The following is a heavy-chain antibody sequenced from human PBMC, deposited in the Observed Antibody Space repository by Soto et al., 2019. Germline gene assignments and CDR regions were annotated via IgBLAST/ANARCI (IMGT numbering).Heavy chain of an antibody. D-gene: IGHD5-12*01. CDR1: GYSFTSYG. V-gene: IGHV5-51*01. CDR3: ARHFGRWLQFSDI. CDR2: IYPGDSDT. Sequence: PXGSLKISCKGCGYSFTSYGIGWVRQMPGKGLEWMGIIYPGDSDTRYSPSFQGQVTISADKSISTAYLQWSSLKASDTAMYYCARHFGRWLQFSDIWGQGTMVTGSS. J-gene: IGHJ3*02.